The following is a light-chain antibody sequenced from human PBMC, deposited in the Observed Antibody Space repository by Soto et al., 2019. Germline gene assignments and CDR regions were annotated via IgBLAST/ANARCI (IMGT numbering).Light chain of an antibody. CDR3: QQDGSSPFT. J-gene: IGKJ3*01. CDR1: QSVSSSY. Sequence: ETVLTQSPGTLSLSPGERVTLSCRASQSVSSSYLAWYQQKPGQAPRLLIYGASSSATGIPDRFSGSGSGTDFTLTISRLEPEDFAVYYCQQDGSSPFTFGPGTKLDIK. CDR2: GAS. V-gene: IGKV3-20*01.